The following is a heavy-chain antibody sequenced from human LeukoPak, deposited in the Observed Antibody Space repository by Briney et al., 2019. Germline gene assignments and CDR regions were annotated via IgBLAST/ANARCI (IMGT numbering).Heavy chain of an antibody. CDR3: ARETAHCGGDCYDY. J-gene: IGHJ4*02. D-gene: IGHD2-21*02. CDR2: ISSSEDSI. CDR1: GFSFSTYE. V-gene: IGHV3-48*03. Sequence: PGGSLRLSCAGHGFSFSTYEINWVRQAPGKGLEWISYISSSEDSIYYADSVKGRFTVSRDNAKSSVFLQMNSLRVEDTAVYYCARETAHCGGDCYDYWGQGTPVTVSS.